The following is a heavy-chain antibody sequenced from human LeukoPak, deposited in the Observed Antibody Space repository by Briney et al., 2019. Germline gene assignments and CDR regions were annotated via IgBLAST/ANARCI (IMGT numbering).Heavy chain of an antibody. J-gene: IGHJ4*02. D-gene: IGHD4-23*01. CDR2: IYYSGST. CDR3: ARHMLGGKRSFDS. CDR1: GGSISGSSYY. V-gene: IGHV4-39*07. Sequence: SETLSLTCTVSGGSISGSSYYWGWIRQPPGKGLEWIGSIYYSGSTYYNPSLKSRVTISVDTSKNQFSLKLSSVTAADTAVYYCARHMLGGKRSFDSWGQGTLVTVSS.